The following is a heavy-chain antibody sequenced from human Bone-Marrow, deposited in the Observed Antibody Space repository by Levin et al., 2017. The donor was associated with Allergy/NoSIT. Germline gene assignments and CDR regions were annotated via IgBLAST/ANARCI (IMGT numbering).Heavy chain of an antibody. CDR3: ARGREGYNYDFDY. J-gene: IGHJ4*02. Sequence: SETLSLTCSVSGGSIRDYFWNWIRQTPGGGLEWIGYIFRGGSTNYNPSLQSRVDLSVDSSKSQFSLRLSSVTAADSAVYFCARGREGYNYDFDYWGQGILVTVSS. CDR2: IFRGGST. V-gene: IGHV4-59*01. D-gene: IGHD5-24*01. CDR1: GGSIRDYF.